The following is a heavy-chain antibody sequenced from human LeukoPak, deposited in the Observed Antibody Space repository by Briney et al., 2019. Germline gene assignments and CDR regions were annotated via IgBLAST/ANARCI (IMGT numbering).Heavy chain of an antibody. D-gene: IGHD3-16*02. V-gene: IGHV7-4-1*02. J-gene: IGHJ5*01. CDR3: ARAYQPLGGLSFPDS. CDR2: INTNTGNP. Sequence: GASVKVSCKASGYTFTSYAMNWVRQAPAQGLGRGGWINTNTGNPTYAQGFTGRFVFSLDTSVSTAYLQISSLRAEDTAVYYCARAYQPLGGLSFPDSWGQGTLVTVSS. CDR1: GYTFTSYA.